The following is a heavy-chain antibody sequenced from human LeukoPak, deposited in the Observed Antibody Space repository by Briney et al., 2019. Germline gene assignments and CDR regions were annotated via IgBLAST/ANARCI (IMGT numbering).Heavy chain of an antibody. V-gene: IGHV3-23*01. CDR3: AKGIRSSVTKLNYFDY. CDR1: GLTFSCQA. D-gene: IGHD4-17*01. Sequence: GESVPLSCFSSGLTFSCQAMSWVRQAPGERLEWVSAFSGGSGITYSAVSVKGRFTISRDNSKNTLYLQMNRLRAEDTAVYYCAKGIRSSVTKLNYFDYWGQGTLVTVSS. J-gene: IGHJ4*02. CDR2: FSGGSGIT.